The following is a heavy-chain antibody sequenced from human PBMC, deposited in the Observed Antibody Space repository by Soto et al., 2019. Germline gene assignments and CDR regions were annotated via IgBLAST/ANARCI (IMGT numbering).Heavy chain of an antibody. CDR2: IRSKANSYAT. J-gene: IGHJ4*02. CDR1: GFTFSGSA. CDR3: LSIVGATSEVY. V-gene: IGHV3-73*01. D-gene: IGHD1-26*01. Sequence: GGSLRLSCAASGFTFSGSAMHWVRQASGKGLEWVGRIRSKANSYATAYAASVKGRFTISRDDSKNTAYLQMNSLKTEDTAVYYCLSIVGATSEVYWGQGTLVTVSS.